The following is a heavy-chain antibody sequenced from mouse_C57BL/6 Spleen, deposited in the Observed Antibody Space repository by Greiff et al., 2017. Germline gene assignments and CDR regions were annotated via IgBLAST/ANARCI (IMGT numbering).Heavy chain of an antibody. CDR2: ISSGSSTI. V-gene: IGHV5-17*01. J-gene: IGHJ4*01. Sequence: EVKLVESGGGLVKPGGSLKLSCAASGFTFSDYGMHWVRQAPEKGLEWVAYISSGSSTIYYADTVKGRFTISRDNAKNTLFLQMTSLRSEDTAMYYCARHEGYAMDYWGQGTSVTVSS. CDR1: GFTFSDYG. CDR3: ARHEGYAMDY.